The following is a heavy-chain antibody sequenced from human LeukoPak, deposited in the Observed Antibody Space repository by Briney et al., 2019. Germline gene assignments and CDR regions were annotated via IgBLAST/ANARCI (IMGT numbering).Heavy chain of an antibody. J-gene: IGHJ6*02. V-gene: IGHV1-18*01. CDR3: ARDLPGAAVFGTTRGMDV. CDR1: GYIFTTRG. D-gene: IGHD3-16*01. CDR2: SSAYNGYT. Sequence: ASLKVSCEASGYIFTTRGITWVRQAPGQGLEWMGWSSAYNGYTNYAQSLQGRLTLTRDTSTSTAYMELTSLTSDDTAVYYCARDLPGAAVFGTTRGMDVWGQGTTVTVSS.